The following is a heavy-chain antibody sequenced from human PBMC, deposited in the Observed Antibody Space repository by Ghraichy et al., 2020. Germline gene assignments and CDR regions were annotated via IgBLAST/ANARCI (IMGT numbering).Heavy chain of an antibody. CDR2: ISSSSSYI. D-gene: IGHD6-19*01. CDR3: AREEAAVAGSDYYYGMDV. J-gene: IGHJ6*04. V-gene: IGHV3-21*01. Sequence: SSISSSSSYIYYTDSVKGRFTISRDNAKTSLYLQMNSLRAEDTAVYYCAREEAAVAGSDYYYGMDVGGNGTTVPVSS.